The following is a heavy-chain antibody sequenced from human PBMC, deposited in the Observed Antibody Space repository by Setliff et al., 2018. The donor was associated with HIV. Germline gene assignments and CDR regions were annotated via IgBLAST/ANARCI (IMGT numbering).Heavy chain of an antibody. CDR1: GGSISSRSYY. Sequence: SETLSLTCTVSGGSISSRSYYWAWIRQPPGKGLEWIGSVYYTGSIKYNPSLESRVTISIDTSENQFSLRLTSVTAADTAVYYCARDDSIVLVPAIMRGDGFDFWGQGTMVTVSS. D-gene: IGHD2-2*01. CDR3: ARDDSIVLVPAIMRGDGFDF. V-gene: IGHV4-39*07. CDR2: VYYTGSI. J-gene: IGHJ3*01.